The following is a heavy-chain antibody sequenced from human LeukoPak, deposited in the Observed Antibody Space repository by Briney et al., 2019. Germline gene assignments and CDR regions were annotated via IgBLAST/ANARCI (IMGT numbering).Heavy chain of an antibody. CDR2: TSSSGSSR. CDR3: AMDSYGPDDY. CDR1: GFTFSDYY. Sequence: GGSLRLSCAASGFTFSDYYMSWIRQAPGKGLEWVSYTSSSGSSRYYADSVKGRFTISRDNAKNSLYLQMNSLRGEDTGVYYCAMDSYGPDDYWGQGTLVTVSS. J-gene: IGHJ4*02. D-gene: IGHD5-18*01. V-gene: IGHV3-11*04.